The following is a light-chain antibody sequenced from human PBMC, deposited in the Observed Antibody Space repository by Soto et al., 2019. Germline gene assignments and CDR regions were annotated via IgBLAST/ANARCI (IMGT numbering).Light chain of an antibody. CDR1: QSVNIY. CDR3: QQYDDWLRLT. CDR2: GAS. Sequence: EIVMTQSPATLSVSPGERATLSCRASQSVNIYLAWYQQKPSQAPRLLIFGASSRATGIPARFSGSGSGTEFNLTISSLQSEDFAVYFCQQYDDWLRLTFGGGTKVDIK. J-gene: IGKJ4*01. V-gene: IGKV3D-15*01.